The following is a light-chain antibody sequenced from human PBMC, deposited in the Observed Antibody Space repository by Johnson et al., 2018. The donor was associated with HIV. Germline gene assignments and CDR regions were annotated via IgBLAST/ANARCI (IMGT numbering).Light chain of an antibody. Sequence: QAVLTQPPSASQTPGQRVTISCSGSSSNIGSNTVNWYQQLPGTAPKLLIYDNNKRPSGIPDLFSGSKSGTSATLGITGLQTADEADYYCGTWDYTLKTGFFGTGTKVTVL. J-gene: IGLJ1*01. CDR3: GTWDYTLKTGF. CDR2: DNN. V-gene: IGLV1-51*01. CDR1: SSNIGSNT.